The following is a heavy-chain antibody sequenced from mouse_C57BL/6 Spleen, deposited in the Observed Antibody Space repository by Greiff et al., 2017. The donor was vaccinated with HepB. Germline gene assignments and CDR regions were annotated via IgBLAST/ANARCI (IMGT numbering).Heavy chain of an antibody. CDR1: GYSITSGYY. CDR3: ARARCHCGSSCVY. CDR2: ISYDGSN. V-gene: IGHV3-6*01. D-gene: IGHD1-1*01. J-gene: IGHJ2*01. Sequence: EVKLQESGPGLVKPSQSLSLTCSVTGYSITSGYYWNWIRQFPGNKLEWMGYISYDGSNNYNPSLKNRISITRDTSKNQFFLKLNSVTTEDTATYYCARARCHCGSSCVYWGKGTTLTVPS.